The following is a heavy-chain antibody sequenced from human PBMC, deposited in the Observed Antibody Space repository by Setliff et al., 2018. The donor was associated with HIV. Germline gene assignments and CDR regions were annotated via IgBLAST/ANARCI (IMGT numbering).Heavy chain of an antibody. CDR3: AGRGGYNDWYFDY. CDR1: GGSISSYY. Sequence: PSETLSLTCTVSGGSISSYYWSWFRQPPGKGLEWIGYTYYSGSTNYNPSLKSRVTISVDTSKSQFSLKLTSVTTADTAMYYGAGRGGYNDWYFDYWGQGALVTVSS. V-gene: IGHV4-59*01. J-gene: IGHJ4*02. D-gene: IGHD5-12*01. CDR2: TYYSGST.